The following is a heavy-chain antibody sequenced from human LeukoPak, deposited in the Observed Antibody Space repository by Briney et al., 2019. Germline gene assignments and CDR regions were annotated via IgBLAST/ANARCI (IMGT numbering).Heavy chain of an antibody. CDR2: IHHSGST. D-gene: IGHD6-19*01. V-gene: IGHV4-4*02. CDR1: GGSISSSHW. J-gene: IGHJ4*02. Sequence: SGTLSLTCAVSGGSISSSHWWSWVRQPTGKGLEWIGEIHHSGSTNYNPSLKSRVTISVDKFKNQFSLKLSSVTAADTAVYYCASKLTAVAGYFDCWGQGTLVTVSS. CDR3: ASKLTAVAGYFDC.